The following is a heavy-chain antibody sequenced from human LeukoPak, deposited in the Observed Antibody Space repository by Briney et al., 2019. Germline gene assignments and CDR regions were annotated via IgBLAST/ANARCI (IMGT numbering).Heavy chain of an antibody. V-gene: IGHV4-31*03. CDR1: GGSISSGGYY. CDR2: IYYSGST. D-gene: IGHD3-16*01. Sequence: PSETLSLTCTVSGGSISSGGYYWSWIRQHPGKGLEWIGYIYYSGSTYYNPSLKSRVTISVDTSKNQFSLKLSSVTAADTAVYYCASPRWDYYYYGMDVWGQGTTVTVSS. J-gene: IGHJ6*02. CDR3: ASPRWDYYYYGMDV.